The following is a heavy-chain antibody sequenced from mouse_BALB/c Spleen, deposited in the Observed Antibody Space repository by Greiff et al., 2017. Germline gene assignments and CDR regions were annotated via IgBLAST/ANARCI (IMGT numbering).Heavy chain of an antibody. Sequence: EVKLQESGPSLVKPSQTLSLTCSVTGDSITSGYWNWIRKFPGNKLEYMGYISYSGSTYYNPSLKSRISITRDTSKNQYYLQLNSVTTEDTATYYCASPFYYYGSSYVGFAYWGQGTLVTVSA. CDR1: GDSITSGY. V-gene: IGHV3-8*02. D-gene: IGHD1-1*01. CDR2: ISYSGST. CDR3: ASPFYYYGSSYVGFAY. J-gene: IGHJ3*01.